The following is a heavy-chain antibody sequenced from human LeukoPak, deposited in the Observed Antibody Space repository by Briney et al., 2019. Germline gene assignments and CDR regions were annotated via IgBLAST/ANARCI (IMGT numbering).Heavy chain of an antibody. Sequence: GRSLRLSCAASGFTFSNYGMHWVRQAPGKGLEWVAVISFDGSNKYYADSVKGRFAISRDSSKNTLYLQMNSLRAEDTAVYYCARRYYGLLDYWGQGTLVTVSS. J-gene: IGHJ4*02. CDR2: ISFDGSNK. V-gene: IGHV3-30*03. D-gene: IGHD2/OR15-2a*01. CDR1: GFTFSNYG. CDR3: ARRYYGLLDY.